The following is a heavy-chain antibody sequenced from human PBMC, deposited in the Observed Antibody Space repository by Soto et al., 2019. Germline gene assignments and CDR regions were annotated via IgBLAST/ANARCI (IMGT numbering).Heavy chain of an antibody. CDR2: IYYSGST. J-gene: IGHJ4*02. CDR1: GGSISSGGYY. CDR3: ARDAIEDFWSGYYTASYFDY. Sequence: SETLSLTCTVSGGSISSGGYYWSWIRQHPGKGLEWIGYIYYSGSTYYNPSLKSRVTISVDTSKNQFSLKLSSVTAADTAVYYCARDAIEDFWSGYYTASYFDYWGQGTLVTVSS. V-gene: IGHV4-31*03. D-gene: IGHD3-3*01.